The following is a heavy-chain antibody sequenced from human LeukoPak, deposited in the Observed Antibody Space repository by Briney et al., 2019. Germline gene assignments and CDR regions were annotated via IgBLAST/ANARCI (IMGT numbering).Heavy chain of an antibody. V-gene: IGHV4-38-2*02. CDR3: ARAGGPGYCSGGSCYSYYYYYYMDV. J-gene: IGHJ6*03. Sequence: SETLSLTCTVSGYSISSGYYWGWIRQPPGKGLEWIGSIYHSGSTYYNPSLKSRVTISVDTSKNQFSLKLSSVTAADTAVYYCARAGGPGYCSGGSCYSYYYYYYMDVWGKGTTVTISS. CDR1: GYSISSGYY. CDR2: IYHSGST. D-gene: IGHD2-15*01.